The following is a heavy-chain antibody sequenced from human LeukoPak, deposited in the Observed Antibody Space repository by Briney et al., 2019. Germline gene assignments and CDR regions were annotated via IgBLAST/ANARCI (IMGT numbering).Heavy chain of an antibody. CDR2: IYYSGST. Sequence: SETLSLTCTVSGGSISSYYWSWIRQPPGKGLEWIGYIYYSGSTNYNPSLKSRVTISVDTSKNQFSLKLSSVTAADTAVYYCARTTSGSLGLFDYWDQGTLVTVSS. D-gene: IGHD1-26*01. J-gene: IGHJ4*02. CDR3: ARTTSGSLGLFDY. V-gene: IGHV4-59*01. CDR1: GGSISSYY.